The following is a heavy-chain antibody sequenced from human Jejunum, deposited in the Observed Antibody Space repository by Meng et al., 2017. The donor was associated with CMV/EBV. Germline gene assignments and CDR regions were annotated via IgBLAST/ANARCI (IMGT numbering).Heavy chain of an antibody. CDR2: IQYDGSDK. CDR1: GFIFSNYG. V-gene: IGHV3-30*02. CDR3: AKRDCIGSGCGFYYFDS. D-gene: IGHD6-19*01. J-gene: IGHJ4*02. Sequence: QGGLVESGGGVVQPGGSLRLSCAASGFIFSNYGMHWVRQAPGKGLEWVAFIQYDGSDKYYADSVRGRFTISRDNSKNMLYLQMNNVRAEDTAVYHCAKRDCIGSGCGFYYFDSWGQGTLVTVSS.